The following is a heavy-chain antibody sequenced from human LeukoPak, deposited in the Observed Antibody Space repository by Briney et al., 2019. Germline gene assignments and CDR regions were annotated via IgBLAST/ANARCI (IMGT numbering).Heavy chain of an antibody. CDR2: IYPGDSDT. CDR1: GYSFTSYW. CDR3: ARQEYYYDSSGYPDY. J-gene: IGHJ4*02. Sequence: HGESLKISCKGSGYSFTSYWIGWVRQMPGKGLEWMGIIYPGDSDTRYSPSFQGQVTISADKSISTAYLQWSSLKASDTAMYYCARQEYYYDSSGYPDYWGQGTLVTVSS. V-gene: IGHV5-51*01. D-gene: IGHD3-22*01.